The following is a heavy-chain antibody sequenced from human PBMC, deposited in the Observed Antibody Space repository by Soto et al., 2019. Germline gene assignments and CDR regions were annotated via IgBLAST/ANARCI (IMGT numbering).Heavy chain of an antibody. CDR1: GYTFTSYG. D-gene: IGHD1-26*01. CDR3: ASGRYGDY. Sequence: QVHLVQSGAEVKKPGASVKVSCKASGYTFTSYGITWVRQAPGQGLEWMGWSSAHNGNTDYAQKLQGRVIVTRDTSTSTAYMELRSLISDDTAMYYCASGRYGDYWGQGALVTVSS. V-gene: IGHV1-18*01. J-gene: IGHJ4*02. CDR2: SSAHNGNT.